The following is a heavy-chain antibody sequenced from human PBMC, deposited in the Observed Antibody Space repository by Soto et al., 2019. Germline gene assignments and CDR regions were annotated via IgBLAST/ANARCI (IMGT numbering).Heavy chain of an antibody. CDR2: IYSGGST. J-gene: IGHJ4*02. V-gene: IGHV3-66*01. CDR1: GFTVSNNY. Sequence: EVQLVESGGGLVQPGGSLRLSCAASGFTVSNNYMSWVRQAPGKGLEWVSLIYSGGSTFYADSVNGRFTISRDNSKNTLYLQMNSLRAADTAVYYCARDTTLMVGATRAYFDYWGQGTLVTVSS. CDR3: ARDTTLMVGATRAYFDY. D-gene: IGHD1-26*01.